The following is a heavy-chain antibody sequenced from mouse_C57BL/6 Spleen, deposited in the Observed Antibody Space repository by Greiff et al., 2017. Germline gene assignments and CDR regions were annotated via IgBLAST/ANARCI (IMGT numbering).Heavy chain of an antibody. CDR1: GFTFTDYY. Sequence: EVQLVESGGGLVQPGGSLSLSCAASGFTFTDYYMSWVRQPPGKALEWLGFIRNKANGYTTEYSASVKGRFTISRDNSQSILYLQMNALRAEDSATYYCARYRTGYYFDYWGQGTTLTVSS. V-gene: IGHV7-3*01. J-gene: IGHJ2*01. D-gene: IGHD4-1*01. CDR2: IRNKANGYTT. CDR3: ARYRTGYYFDY.